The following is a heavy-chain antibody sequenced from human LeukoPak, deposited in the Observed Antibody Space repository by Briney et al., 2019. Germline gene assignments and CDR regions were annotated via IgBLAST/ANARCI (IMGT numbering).Heavy chain of an antibody. Sequence: SQTLSLTCDISGDGLSTSGVAWNWIRQSPSRGLEWLGRTYYRSKWSFEYGVSVKSRISINADTSKNQFSLQLSSLTPEDTAVYYCARGKYSSFDNWGQGTLVTVSS. CDR1: GDGLSTSGVA. J-gene: IGHJ4*02. D-gene: IGHD6-13*01. CDR2: TYYRSKWSF. V-gene: IGHV6-1*01. CDR3: ARGKYSSFDN.